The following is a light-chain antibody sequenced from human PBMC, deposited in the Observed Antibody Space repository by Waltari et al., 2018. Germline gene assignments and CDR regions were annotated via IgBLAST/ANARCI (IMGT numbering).Light chain of an antibody. Sequence: DSVMTHSPDPLAVSRVERATIKCKSSVCILFSSYNNSFLNWYQQRPGRPPRLLLYWASTRASGFPARISGRGSGTDFTLTISGLQTDDVALYYCQQFYHAPQTFGQGTKVEIK. CDR3: QQFYHAPQT. CDR1: VCILFSSYNNSF. CDR2: WAS. J-gene: IGKJ2*01. V-gene: IGKV4-1*01.